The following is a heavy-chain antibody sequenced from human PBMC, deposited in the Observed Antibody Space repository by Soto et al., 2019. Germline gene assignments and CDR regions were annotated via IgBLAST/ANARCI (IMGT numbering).Heavy chain of an antibody. CDR3: ARDPNGDYLGAFDF. V-gene: IGHV3-23*01. CDR2: IGANGGGT. CDR1: GFTFSSFF. J-gene: IGHJ3*01. Sequence: EVQLLEPGGGFVQPGGSLRLSCAASGFTFSSFFMSWVRQAPGKGLDWVSGIGANGGGTYYADSVKGRFIISRDNSKNTLFLQMTRLRAEDTAVYYCARDPNGDYLGAFDFWGQKTMVTVSS. D-gene: IGHD4-17*01.